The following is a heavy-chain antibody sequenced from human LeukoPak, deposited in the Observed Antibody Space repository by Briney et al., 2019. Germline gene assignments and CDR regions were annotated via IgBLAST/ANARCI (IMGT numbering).Heavy chain of an antibody. CDR3: ARQKRLYCSSTSCYSFDY. Sequence: SETLSLTCTVSGDSIGTNTYYWIRIRQPPGKGPEWIASIYHSGTSYYNPSLKSRVTISVDRSKKQFSLRLSSVSAADTAVYYCARQKRLYCSSTSCYSFDYWGQGTLVTVSS. D-gene: IGHD2-2*01. CDR1: GDSIGTNTYY. J-gene: IGHJ4*02. V-gene: IGHV4-39*01. CDR2: IYHSGTS.